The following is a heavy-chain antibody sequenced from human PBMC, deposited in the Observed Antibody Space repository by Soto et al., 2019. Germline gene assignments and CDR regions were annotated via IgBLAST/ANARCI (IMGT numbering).Heavy chain of an antibody. D-gene: IGHD5-18*01. CDR3: VRGAHSAHYVDF. CDR2: VNTFGSIT. V-gene: IGHV3-74*01. CDR1: GFTFTNNW. Sequence: HPGGSLTLSCAASGFTFTNNWIHWVLQAPGKGLVWVSRVNTFGSITNYADSVRGRFTISRDNAKNTVYLQMNSLRVEDTAVYYCVRGAHSAHYVDFWGQGTLVTVSS. J-gene: IGHJ4*02.